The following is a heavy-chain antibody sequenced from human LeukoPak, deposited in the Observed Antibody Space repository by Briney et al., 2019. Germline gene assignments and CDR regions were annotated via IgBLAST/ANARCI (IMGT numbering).Heavy chain of an antibody. Sequence: PSETLSLTCAVYGGSFSGYYWSWIRQPPGKGLEWIGEINHSGSTNYNPSLKSRVTISVDTSKNQFSLKLSSVTAADTAVYYCARGFGRGIVVVPAGIGQGHYYFDYWGQGTLVTASS. CDR1: GGSFSGYY. V-gene: IGHV4-34*01. D-gene: IGHD2-2*01. CDR3: ARGFGRGIVVVPAGIGQGHYYFDY. J-gene: IGHJ4*02. CDR2: INHSGST.